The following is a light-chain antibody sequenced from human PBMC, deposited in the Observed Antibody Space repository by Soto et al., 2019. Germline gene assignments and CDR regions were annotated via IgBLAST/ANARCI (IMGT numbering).Light chain of an antibody. CDR1: QSLLHSNGYNY. CDR2: LGS. Sequence: DIVMTQSPLSLPVTPGEPASISCRSSQSLLHSNGYNYLDWYLQKPGQSPQLLIYLGSNRASGVPDRFSGSGSGTDVTLKISRVEAEDVGVYYCMQALQTPTFGGGTMVEIK. CDR3: MQALQTPT. J-gene: IGKJ4*01. V-gene: IGKV2-28*01.